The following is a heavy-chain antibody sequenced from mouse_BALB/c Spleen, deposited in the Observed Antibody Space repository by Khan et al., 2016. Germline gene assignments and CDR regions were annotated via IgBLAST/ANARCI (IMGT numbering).Heavy chain of an antibody. Sequence: VQLQQSGAELVKPGASVKLSCTASGFNIKDTYMHWVNQRPEQGLEWIGRIDPANGNTKYDPKFQGKATITADTSSNTAYLQLSSLTSEDTAVYYCASRLACWGQGTLVTVSA. CDR3: ASRLAC. CDR1: GFNIKDTY. V-gene: IGHV14-3*02. J-gene: IGHJ3*01. CDR2: IDPANGNT.